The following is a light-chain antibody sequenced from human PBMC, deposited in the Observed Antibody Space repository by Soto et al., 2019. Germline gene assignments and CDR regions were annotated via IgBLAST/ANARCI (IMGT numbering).Light chain of an antibody. CDR3: QQYDNSPIT. J-gene: IGKJ5*01. CDR2: GAS. V-gene: IGKV3-20*01. CDR1: QSVSNNY. Sequence: IVWTQSPGTLSLSPGERATVSCRASQSVSNNYLAWYQQKPGQAPRLLIYGASNRATGIPARFSGSGSGTDFTLTISRLEPEDFAVYYCQQYDNSPITFGQGTRLEIK.